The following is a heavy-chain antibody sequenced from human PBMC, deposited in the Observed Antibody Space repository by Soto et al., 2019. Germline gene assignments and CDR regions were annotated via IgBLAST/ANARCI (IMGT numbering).Heavy chain of an antibody. J-gene: IGHJ4*02. CDR2: IYYGGIT. CDR3: ARHGSN. Sequence: PSETLSLTFNVSGVSISNSSYYWGWIRRPPGKGLEWIVNIYYGGITYYDPSLKSRVTISVDTSKNQFSLKLTSVNDEDTAVYYCARHGSNWGQGTLVTVYS. V-gene: IGHV4-39*01. CDR1: GVSISNSSYY.